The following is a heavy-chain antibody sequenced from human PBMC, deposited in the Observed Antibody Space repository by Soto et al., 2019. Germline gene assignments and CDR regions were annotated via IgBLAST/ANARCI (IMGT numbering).Heavy chain of an antibody. J-gene: IGHJ5*02. V-gene: IGHV1-69*04. D-gene: IGHD3-10*01. CDR1: GGTFSSYT. Sequence: ASVKVSCKASGGTFSSYTISWVRQAPGQGLEWMGRIIPILGIANYAQKFQGRVTITADKSTSTAYMELSSLRSEDTAVYYCARDLGPQTYYGSADNWFDPWGQGTLVTVSS. CDR3: ARDLGPQTYYGSADNWFDP. CDR2: IIPILGIA.